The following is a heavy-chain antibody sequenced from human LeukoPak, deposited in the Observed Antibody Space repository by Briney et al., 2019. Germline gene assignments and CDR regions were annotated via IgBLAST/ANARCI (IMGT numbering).Heavy chain of an antibody. J-gene: IGHJ5*02. CDR1: GFSFSTYS. Sequence: GGSLRLSCAASGFSFSTYSMNWVRQASGKGLEWVGRIRSKANTYATAYAASVKGRFTISRDDSKNTAYLQMNSLKTEDTAVYYCIRFSSTLNWIDPWGQGTLVTVSS. V-gene: IGHV3-73*01. CDR2: IRSKANTYAT. CDR3: IRFSSTLNWIDP.